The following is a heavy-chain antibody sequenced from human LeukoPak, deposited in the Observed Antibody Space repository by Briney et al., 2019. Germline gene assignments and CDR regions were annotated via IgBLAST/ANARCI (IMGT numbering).Heavy chain of an antibody. CDR3: ARDEVFGVVTSSYYYYGTDV. V-gene: IGHV6-1*01. D-gene: IGHD3-3*01. Sequence: SQTLSLTCAISGDSVSSNSAAWNWIRQSPSRGLEWLGRTYYRSKWYNDYAVSVKSRITINPDTSKNQFSLQLNSVTPEDTAVYYCARDEVFGVVTSSYYYYGTDVWGQGTTVTVSS. CDR1: GDSVSSNSAA. J-gene: IGHJ6*02. CDR2: TYYRSKWYN.